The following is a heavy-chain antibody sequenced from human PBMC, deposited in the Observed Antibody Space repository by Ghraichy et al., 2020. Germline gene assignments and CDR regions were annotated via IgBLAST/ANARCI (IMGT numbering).Heavy chain of an antibody. Sequence: GGSLRLSCAASGFTFSSYAMHWVRQAPGKGLEWVAVISYDGSNKYYADSVKGRFTISRDNSKNTLYLQMNSLRAEDTAVYYCARAGGDSSSWYYFDYWGQGTLVTVSS. V-gene: IGHV3-30-3*01. J-gene: IGHJ4*02. D-gene: IGHD6-13*01. CDR2: ISYDGSNK. CDR3: ARAGGDSSSWYYFDY. CDR1: GFTFSSYA.